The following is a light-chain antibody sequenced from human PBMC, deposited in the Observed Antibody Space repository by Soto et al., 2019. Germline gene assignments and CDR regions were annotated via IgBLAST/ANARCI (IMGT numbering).Light chain of an antibody. J-gene: IGLJ1*01. CDR2: EVS. CDR3: ISYTSDDVRYV. V-gene: IGLV2-14*01. Sequence: QSALTQPASVSGTPGQSITISCTGSNSDVGIYDVVSWYQHHPGRAPKLIVSEVSHRPSGVSNRFSGSKSGNTASLTISGLQSEDEADYYCISYTSDDVRYVCGTGTQLTVL. CDR1: NSDVGIYDV.